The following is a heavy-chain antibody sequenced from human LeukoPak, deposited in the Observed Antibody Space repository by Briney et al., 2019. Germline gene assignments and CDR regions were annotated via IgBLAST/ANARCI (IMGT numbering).Heavy chain of an antibody. CDR2: IIPIFGTA. CDR1: GGTFSSYA. J-gene: IGHJ4*02. V-gene: IGHV1-69*13. D-gene: IGHD6-19*01. CDR3: ASAYSSGWYLGY. Sequence: SVKVSCKASGGTFSSYAISWVRQAPGQGLEWIGGIIPIFGTANYAQKFQGRVTITADESTSTAYMELSSLRSEDTAVYYCASAYSSGWYLGYWGQGTLVTVSS.